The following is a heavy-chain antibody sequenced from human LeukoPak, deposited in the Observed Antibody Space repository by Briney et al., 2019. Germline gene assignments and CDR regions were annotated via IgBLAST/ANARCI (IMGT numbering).Heavy chain of an antibody. V-gene: IGHV3-74*01. CDR2: IDGDGTTT. CDR3: ARDLLSGFVPCAY. Sequence: GGSRRLSCAASGFTFSSYGMHWVGQTPAKGLEWLSRIDGDGTTTNYADSVKGRFTISRDNAKNTLYLQMTSLRAEDAAVYYCARDLLSGFVPCAYWGQGTLVTVSS. J-gene: IGHJ4*02. D-gene: IGHD2/OR15-2a*01. CDR1: GFTFSSYG.